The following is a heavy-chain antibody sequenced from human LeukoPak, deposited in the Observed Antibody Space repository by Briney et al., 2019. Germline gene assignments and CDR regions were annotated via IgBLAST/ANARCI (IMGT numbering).Heavy chain of an antibody. Sequence: PGGSLRLSCAASGFTFSSYEMNWVRQAPGKGLEWVSYISSSGSTIYYADSVKSRFTISRDNAKNSLYLQMNSLRAEDTAVYYCARGITGMPHFDYWGQGTLVTVSS. CDR3: ARGITGMPHFDY. CDR1: GFTFSSYE. D-gene: IGHD1-20*01. CDR2: ISSSGSTI. V-gene: IGHV3-48*03. J-gene: IGHJ4*02.